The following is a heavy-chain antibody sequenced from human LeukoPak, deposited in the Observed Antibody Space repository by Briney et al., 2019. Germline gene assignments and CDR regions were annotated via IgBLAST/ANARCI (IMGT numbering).Heavy chain of an antibody. CDR2: ISGSGGST. CDR3: AKDYYDSSGYSTFDY. V-gene: IGHV3-23*01. Sequence: GGSLRLSCAASGFIFSSYGMHWVRQAPGKGLEWVSAISGSGGSTYYADSVKGRFTISRDNSKNTLYLQMNSLRAEDTAVYYCAKDYYDSSGYSTFDYWGQGTLVTVSS. J-gene: IGHJ4*02. D-gene: IGHD3-22*01. CDR1: GFIFSSYG.